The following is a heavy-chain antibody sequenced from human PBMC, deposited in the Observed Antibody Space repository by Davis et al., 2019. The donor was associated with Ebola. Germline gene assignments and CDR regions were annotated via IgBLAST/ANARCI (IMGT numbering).Heavy chain of an antibody. CDR2: FDPKDGVR. Sequence: AASVQVSCKVSGHSLTEVSILWVRQAPGRGLERMGGFDPKDGVRIYAQKFQGRVTATEDTSTDTAYMELSSLTSEDTAVYYCASGEDSSVYYLDAFDFWGQGTQITVSS. J-gene: IGHJ3*01. V-gene: IGHV1-24*01. D-gene: IGHD3-22*01. CDR3: ASGEDSSVYYLDAFDF. CDR1: GHSLTEVS.